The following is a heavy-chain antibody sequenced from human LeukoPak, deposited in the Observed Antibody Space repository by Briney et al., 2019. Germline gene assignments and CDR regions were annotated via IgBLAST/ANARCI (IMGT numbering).Heavy chain of an antibody. V-gene: IGHV3-15*01. D-gene: IGHD6-19*01. CDR2: IKSKTDGGTT. Sequence: GGSLRLSCAASGFTFSNAWMSWVRQAPGKGLEWVGRIKSKTDGGTTDYAAPVKGRFTISRDDSKNTLYLQMNSLKTEDTAVYYCTTGGGWYYGSVVAVAFDIWGQGTMVTVSS. CDR1: GFTFSNAW. CDR3: TTGGGWYYGSVVAVAFDI. J-gene: IGHJ3*02.